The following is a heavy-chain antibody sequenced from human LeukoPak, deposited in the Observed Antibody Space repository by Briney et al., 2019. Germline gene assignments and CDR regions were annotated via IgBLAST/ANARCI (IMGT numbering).Heavy chain of an antibody. CDR3: ARGGGLDV. V-gene: IGHV3-7*03. J-gene: IGHJ6*02. Sequence: GGSLRLSCAASGFTFSSYWMNWARQAPGKGLEWVASINHNGYVNYYVDSVKGRFTVSRDNAKNSLYLQMSNLRAEDTAVYFCARGGGLDVWGQGATVTVSS. CDR2: INHNGYVN. D-gene: IGHD3-16*01. CDR1: GFTFSSYW.